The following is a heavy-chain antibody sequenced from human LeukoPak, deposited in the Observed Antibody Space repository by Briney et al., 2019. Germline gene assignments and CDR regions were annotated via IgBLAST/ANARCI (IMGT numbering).Heavy chain of an antibody. CDR2: MYYSGST. CDR1: GGSISNYY. J-gene: IGHJ4*02. D-gene: IGHD4-17*01. Sequence: SETLSLTCTVSGGSISNYYWSWIRQSPGKGLEWIGFMYYSGSTNYNPSLKSRVTISVDRSKNQFSLKLSSVTAADTAVYYCARSYGDYLDYWGQGTLVTVSS. V-gene: IGHV4-59*12. CDR3: ARSYGDYLDY.